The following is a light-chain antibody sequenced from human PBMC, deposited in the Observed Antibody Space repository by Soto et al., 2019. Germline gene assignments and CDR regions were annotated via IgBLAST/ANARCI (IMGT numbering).Light chain of an antibody. J-gene: IGKJ1*01. CDR2: GAS. Sequence: EIVMTQPPATLSVSPGERATLSCRASQSVSSNLAWYQQKFGQAPRLLIYGASTRATGIPARFSGSGSGTEFTLTISSLQSEDLAVYYCQQYNNWPRTFGQGTKV. CDR1: QSVSSN. V-gene: IGKV3-15*01. CDR3: QQYNNWPRT.